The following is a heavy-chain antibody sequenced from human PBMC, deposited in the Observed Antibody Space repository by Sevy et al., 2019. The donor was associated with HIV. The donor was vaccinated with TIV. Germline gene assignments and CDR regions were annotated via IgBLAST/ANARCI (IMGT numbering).Heavy chain of an antibody. CDR2: ISYDGSNK. D-gene: IGHD6-19*01. CDR3: AREQWLAEGRGEGDAFDI. V-gene: IGHV3-30-3*01. Sequence: GGSLRLSCAASGFTFSSYAMHWVRQAPGKGLEWVAVISYDGSNKYYADSVKGRFTISRDNSKNTLYLQMNSLRAEDTAVYYCAREQWLAEGRGEGDAFDIWGQGTMVTVSS. J-gene: IGHJ3*02. CDR1: GFTFSSYA.